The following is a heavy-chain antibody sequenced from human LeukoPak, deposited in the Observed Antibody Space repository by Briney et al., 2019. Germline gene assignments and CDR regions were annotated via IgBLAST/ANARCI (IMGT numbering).Heavy chain of an antibody. CDR1: AFTFSSYS. CDR2: ISSSSSYI. Sequence: GGSLRLSCAASAFTFSSYSMNWVRQALGKGLEWVSSISSSSSYIYYADSVKGRFTISRDNAKNSLYLQMNSLRAEDTAVYYCARDLSEGVSDDSYFVYWGQGTLVTVSS. CDR3: ARDLSEGVSDDSYFVY. V-gene: IGHV3-21*01. J-gene: IGHJ4*02. D-gene: IGHD3-16*01.